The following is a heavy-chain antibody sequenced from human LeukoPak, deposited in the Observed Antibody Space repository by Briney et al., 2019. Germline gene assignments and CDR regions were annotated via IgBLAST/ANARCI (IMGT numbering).Heavy chain of an antibody. CDR1: GYTFTGYY. V-gene: IGHV1-2*02. CDR2: INPNSGGT. D-gene: IGHD2-15*01. Sequence: ASVKVSCKASGYTFTGYYMHWVRQAPGQGLEWMGWINPNSGGTNYAQKFQGRVTMTRDTSISTAYMELSRLRSEDTAVYYCAREVGYDESAVNWFDPWGQGTLVTVSS. J-gene: IGHJ5*02. CDR3: AREVGYDESAVNWFDP.